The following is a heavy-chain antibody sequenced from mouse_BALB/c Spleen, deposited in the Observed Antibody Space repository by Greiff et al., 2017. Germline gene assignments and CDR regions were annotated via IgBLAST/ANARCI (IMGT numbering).Heavy chain of an antibody. D-gene: IGHD2-14*01. J-gene: IGHJ4*01. CDR2: IDPENGDT. V-gene: IGHV14-4*02. CDR1: GFNIKDYY. Sequence: VQLKQSGAELVRSGASVKLSCTASGFNIKDYYMHWVKQRPEQGLEWIGWIDPENGDTEYAPKFQGKATMTADTSSNTAYLQLSSLTSEDTAVYYCNADYRYDRGAMDYWGQGTSVTVSS. CDR3: NADYRYDRGAMDY.